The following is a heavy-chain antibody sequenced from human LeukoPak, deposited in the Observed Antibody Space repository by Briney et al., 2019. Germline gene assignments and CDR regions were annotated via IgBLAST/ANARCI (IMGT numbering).Heavy chain of an antibody. CDR3: ARKDSAGDYFDY. CDR2: ISSSGSTI. J-gene: IGHJ4*02. V-gene: IGHV3-48*03. D-gene: IGHD2-15*01. CDR1: GFTFSSYE. Sequence: GGSLRLSCAASGFTFSSYEMNWVRQAPGKGLEWVSYISSSGSTICYADSVKGRFTISRDNAKNSLYLQMNSLRAEDTAVYYCARKDSAGDYFDYWGQGTLVTVSS.